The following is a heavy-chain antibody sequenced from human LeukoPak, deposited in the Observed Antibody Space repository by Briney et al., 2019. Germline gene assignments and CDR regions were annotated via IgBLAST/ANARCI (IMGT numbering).Heavy chain of an antibody. V-gene: IGHV3-23*01. Sequence: GGSLRLSCAASGFTFSTYAMHWVRQAPGKGLEWVSSINGIGGSTYYADSVKGRFTISRDNSKNTLYLQMNSLRAEDTAVYYCAKPARTDYADYWGRGTLVTVSS. D-gene: IGHD1-14*01. CDR3: AKPARTDYADY. CDR2: INGIGGST. CDR1: GFTFSTYA. J-gene: IGHJ4*02.